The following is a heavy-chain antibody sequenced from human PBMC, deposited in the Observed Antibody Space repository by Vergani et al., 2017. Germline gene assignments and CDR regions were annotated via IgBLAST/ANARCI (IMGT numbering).Heavy chain of an antibody. J-gene: IGHJ5*02. V-gene: IGHV1-45*02. D-gene: IGHD4-17*01. CDR2: ITPFNGNT. CDR1: GYTFTYRY. Sequence: QMQLVQSGAEVKKTGSSVKVSCKASGYTFTYRYLHWVRQAPGQALEWMGWITPFNGNTNYAQKFQDRVTITRDRSMSTAYMELSSLRSEDTAVYYCARVDGGGWTTVNWFDPWGQGTLVTVSS. CDR3: ARVDGGGWTTVNWFDP.